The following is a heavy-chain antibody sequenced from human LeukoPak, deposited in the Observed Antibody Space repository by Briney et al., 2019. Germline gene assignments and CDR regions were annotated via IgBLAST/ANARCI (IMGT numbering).Heavy chain of an antibody. J-gene: IGHJ4*02. CDR3: ARARGSPSAVDY. V-gene: IGHV4-59*08. D-gene: IGHD3-10*01. Sequence: PSETLSLTCTVSGGSISSDYWSWIRQPPGKGLEWIGYFYYSGSTNYNPSLKSRVTIFVDTSKNQFSLRLSPVSAADTAVYYCARARGSPSAVDYWGQGTLVTVSS. CDR2: FYYSGST. CDR1: GGSISSDY.